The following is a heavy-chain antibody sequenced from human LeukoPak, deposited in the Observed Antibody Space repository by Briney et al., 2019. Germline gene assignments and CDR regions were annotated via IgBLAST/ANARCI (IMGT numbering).Heavy chain of an antibody. V-gene: IGHV3-43*01. CDR2: IGPRGGGT. CDR1: GFTFNTYS. J-gene: IGHJ6*03. Sequence: GGSLRLSCEASGFTFNTYSMNWARQAPGKGLEWLSGIGPRGGGTYYADSVKGRFTISRDNSKNSLYLQMNSLRTEDTALYYCVKDSGLRSHYYYMDVWGKGTTVTISS. D-gene: IGHD4-17*01. CDR3: VKDSGLRSHYYYMDV.